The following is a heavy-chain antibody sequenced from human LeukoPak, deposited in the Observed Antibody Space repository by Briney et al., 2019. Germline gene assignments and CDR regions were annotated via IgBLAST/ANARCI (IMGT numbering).Heavy chain of an antibody. CDR3: ATLRRSGWYIGD. Sequence: ASVRVSCKAFGYTFTGYYIHWVRRAPGQGLQWMGWINPYSGGTNYAEKFQGRVTMTRDTSMTTAYMELSSLRSDDTAMYYCATLRRSGWYIGDWGQGTLVTVSS. CDR1: GYTFTGYY. V-gene: IGHV1-2*02. CDR2: INPYSGGT. J-gene: IGHJ4*02. D-gene: IGHD6-19*01.